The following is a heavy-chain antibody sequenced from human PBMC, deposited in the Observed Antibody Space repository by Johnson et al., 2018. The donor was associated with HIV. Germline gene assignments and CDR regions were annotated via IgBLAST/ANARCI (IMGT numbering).Heavy chain of an antibody. CDR2: INSDGSST. J-gene: IGHJ3*02. Sequence: VQLVESGGGLVKPGGSLRLSCAASGFTFSNAWMSWVRQAPGKGLEWVSRINSDGSSTSYADSVKGRFTISRDNAKNTLYLQMNSLRAEDTAVYYCARRAYYYDSSGYYSHAFDIWGQGTMVTVSS. V-gene: IGHV3-74*02. CDR1: GFTFSNAW. D-gene: IGHD3-22*01. CDR3: ARRAYYYDSSGYYSHAFDI.